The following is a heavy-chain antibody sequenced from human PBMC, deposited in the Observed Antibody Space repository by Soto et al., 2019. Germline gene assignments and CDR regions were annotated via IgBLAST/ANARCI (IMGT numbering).Heavy chain of an antibody. V-gene: IGHV4-4*02. CDR3: ARGRAAAGTNPFDY. D-gene: IGHD6-13*01. Sequence: SETLSLTCAVSGGSISSTNWWTWVRQPPGKGLEWIGEIHHSGSTNYNPSLKSRVIISVDKSKNQFSLRLSSVTAADTAVYYCARGRAAAGTNPFDYWGQGKLVTFSS. J-gene: IGHJ4*02. CDR1: GGSISSTNW. CDR2: IHHSGST.